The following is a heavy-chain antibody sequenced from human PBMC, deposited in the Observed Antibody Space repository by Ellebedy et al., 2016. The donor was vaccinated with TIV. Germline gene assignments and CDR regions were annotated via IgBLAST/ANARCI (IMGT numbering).Heavy chain of an antibody. Sequence: SETLSLXCAVYGGSFSGYYWSWIRQPPGKGLEWIGEINHSGSTNYNPSLKSRVTISVDTSKNQFSLKLSSVTAADTAVYYCARVPQRMVRGRVEANWGQGTLVTVSS. CDR2: INHSGST. J-gene: IGHJ4*02. CDR3: ARVPQRMVRGRVEAN. CDR1: GGSFSGYY. V-gene: IGHV4-34*01. D-gene: IGHD3-10*01.